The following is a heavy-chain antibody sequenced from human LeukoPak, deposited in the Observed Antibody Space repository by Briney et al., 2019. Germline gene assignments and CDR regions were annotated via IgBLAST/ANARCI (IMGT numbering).Heavy chain of an antibody. J-gene: IGHJ5*02. CDR3: ARDVIAAAKSGWFDP. CDR2: IYSDNT. Sequence: GGSLRLSCAASGFTFSSYSMNWVRQAPGKGLEWVSFIYSDNTHYPDSVKGRFTISRDNSKNTLYLQMNSLRAEDTAVYYCARDVIAAAKSGWFDPWGQGTLVTVSS. D-gene: IGHD6-13*01. CDR1: GFTFSSYS. V-gene: IGHV3-66*01.